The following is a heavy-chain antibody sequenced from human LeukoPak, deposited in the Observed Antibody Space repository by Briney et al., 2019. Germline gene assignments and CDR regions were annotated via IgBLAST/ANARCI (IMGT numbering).Heavy chain of an antibody. D-gene: IGHD6-19*01. CDR1: GGSIINSNW. CDR2: IDHSGST. J-gene: IGHJ4*02. CDR3: ARLAAVAGMTIDY. V-gene: IGHV4-4*02. Sequence: PSGTLSLTCAVSGGSIINSNWWSWVRQPPGKGLEWIGEIDHSGSTSYNPSLKSRVTMSVDRSQNQFSLRLSTVTAADTAVYYCARLAAVAGMTIDYWGQGTLVTVSS.